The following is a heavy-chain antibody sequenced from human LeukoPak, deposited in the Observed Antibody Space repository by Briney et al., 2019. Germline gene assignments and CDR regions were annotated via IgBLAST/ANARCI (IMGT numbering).Heavy chain of an antibody. CDR1: GFTFSSYA. Sequence: GGSLRLSCAASGFTFSSYAMHWVRQAPGKGLEWVAVISYDGSNKYYADSVKGRFTISRDNSKNTLYLQMNSLRAEDTAVYYCAKWGPLPRPANYYYYGMDVWGQGTTVTVSS. V-gene: IGHV3-30*04. D-gene: IGHD3-16*01. CDR2: ISYDGSNK. J-gene: IGHJ6*02. CDR3: AKWGPLPRPANYYYYGMDV.